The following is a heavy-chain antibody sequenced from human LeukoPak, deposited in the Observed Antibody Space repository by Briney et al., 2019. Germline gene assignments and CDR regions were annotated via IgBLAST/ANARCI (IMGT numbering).Heavy chain of an antibody. Sequence: SETLSLTCTVSGGSISSYYWSWIRQPAGKGLEWIGRIYTSGSTNYNPSLKSRVTMSVDTSKNQFSLKLNSVTAADTAVYYCARATYCSSTSCYRFDYWGQGTLVTVSS. CDR1: GGSISSYY. V-gene: IGHV4-4*07. D-gene: IGHD2-2*01. J-gene: IGHJ4*02. CDR3: ARATYCSSTSCYRFDY. CDR2: IYTSGST.